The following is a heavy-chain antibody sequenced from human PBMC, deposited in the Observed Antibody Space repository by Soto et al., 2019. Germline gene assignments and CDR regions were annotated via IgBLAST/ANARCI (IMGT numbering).Heavy chain of an antibody. CDR3: AKGRWWFGELVSEDY. Sequence: EVQLLESGGGLVQPGGSLRLSCAASGFIFDSYAMSWVRQAPGKGLEWVSSLSGSGDSTYYADSVKGRLTISRDNSKNAWYLQRNSLRVEATSIYYCAKGRWWFGELVSEDYWGQGRLVTVSS. CDR1: GFIFDSYA. D-gene: IGHD3-10*01. J-gene: IGHJ4*02. CDR2: LSGSGDST. V-gene: IGHV3-23*01.